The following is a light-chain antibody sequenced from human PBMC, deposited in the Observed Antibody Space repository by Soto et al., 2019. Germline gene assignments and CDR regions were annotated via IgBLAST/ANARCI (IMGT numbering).Light chain of an antibody. CDR1: QGIRND. V-gene: IGKV1-17*01. CDR2: ATS. J-gene: IGKJ2*01. Sequence: DIQMTQSPSSLSASVGDRVSITCRASQGIRNDLGWYQQRPGQAPKRLIYATSSLQRGVPSRFSGRGSGTEFTLTISSLRPEDFATYSCHQSYNAPYTFGQGTKVDIK. CDR3: HQSYNAPYT.